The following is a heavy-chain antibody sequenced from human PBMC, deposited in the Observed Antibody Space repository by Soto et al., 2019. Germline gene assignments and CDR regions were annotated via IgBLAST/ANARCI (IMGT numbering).Heavy chain of an antibody. V-gene: IGHV4-31*03. CDR2: IYYSGST. CDR3: TRDETRRYFDY. D-gene: IGHD1-1*01. CDR1: GDSISSGGYY. J-gene: IGHJ4*02. Sequence: PSETLSLTCTVSGDSISSGGYYWSWIRQQPGKGLEWIGYIYYSGSTYYNPSLDSRVTISVDTSKNQFSLKLRSVTAADTAVYYCTRDETRRYFDYWGQGILVTVSS.